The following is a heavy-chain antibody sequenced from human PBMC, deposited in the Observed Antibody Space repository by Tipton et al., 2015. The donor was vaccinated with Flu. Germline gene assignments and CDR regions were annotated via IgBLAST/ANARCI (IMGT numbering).Heavy chain of an antibody. CDR2: IDFSGST. CDR3: AREGPYFYGMDV. Sequence: TLSLTCTVSGDSVSNSDYYWNWIRQEPGKGLEWIGHIDFSGSTHYNPSLKSRLTISIDTSKNQFSLRLNGVTGADTAVYYCAREGPYFYGMDVWGQGTTVIVSS. V-gene: IGHV4-31*03. CDR1: GDSVSNSDYY. J-gene: IGHJ6*02.